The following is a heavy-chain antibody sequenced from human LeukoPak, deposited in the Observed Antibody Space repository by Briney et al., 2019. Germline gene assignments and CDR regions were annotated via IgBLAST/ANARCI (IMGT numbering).Heavy chain of an antibody. J-gene: IGHJ4*02. CDR1: GGSFSGYY. V-gene: IGHV4-59*08. Sequence: SETLSLTCAVYGGSFSGYYWSWIRKPPGKGLEWIGYIFYSGSTDYSPSLKSRVTISVDTSKNQFSLKLTSVTAADTAVYYCARSSRLASGWLYYFDYWGQGTLVTVSS. D-gene: IGHD6-19*01. CDR3: ARSSRLASGWLYYFDY. CDR2: IFYSGST.